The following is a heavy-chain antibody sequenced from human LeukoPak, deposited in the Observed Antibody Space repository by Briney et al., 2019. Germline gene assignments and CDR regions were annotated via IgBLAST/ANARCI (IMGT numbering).Heavy chain of an antibody. V-gene: IGHV1-18*01. J-gene: IGHJ5*02. CDR1: GYTFTSYG. Sequence: ASVKVSCKASGYTFTSYGISWVRQAPGQGLEWMGWISAYNGNTNYAQKLQGRVTMTTDTSTSTAYMELRSLRSDDTAVYYCARDPPGGYCSSTSCTNWFDPWGQGILVTVSS. D-gene: IGHD2-2*01. CDR2: ISAYNGNT. CDR3: ARDPPGGYCSSTSCTNWFDP.